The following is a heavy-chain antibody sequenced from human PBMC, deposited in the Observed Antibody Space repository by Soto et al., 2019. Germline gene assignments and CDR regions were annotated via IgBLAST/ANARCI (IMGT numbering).Heavy chain of an antibody. CDR1: GGSISTGGYY. V-gene: IGHV4-31*03. CDR2: FYYSGST. CDR3: ARSVFP. Sequence: QVQLQESGPGLVKPSQTLSLTCTVSGGSISTGGYYWNWIRQHPGKGLEWIGYFYYSGSTYYNPSLKSRATTSVNTSKNQFSLKLSSVTAADTAVYYCARSVFPWGQGTLVTVSS. J-gene: IGHJ5*02.